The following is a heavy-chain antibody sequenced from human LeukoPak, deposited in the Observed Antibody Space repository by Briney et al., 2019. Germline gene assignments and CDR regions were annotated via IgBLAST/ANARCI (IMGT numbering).Heavy chain of an antibody. Sequence: GGSLRLSCAASGFTFSSYWMSWVRQAPGKGLEWVANIKQDGSGKYYVDSVKGRFTISRDNAKNSLYLQMNSLRAEDTAVYYCARDQGYSGSYYDNWGQGALVTVSS. V-gene: IGHV3-7*01. J-gene: IGHJ4*02. CDR3: ARDQGYSGSYYDN. D-gene: IGHD1-26*01. CDR2: IKQDGSGK. CDR1: GFTFSSYW.